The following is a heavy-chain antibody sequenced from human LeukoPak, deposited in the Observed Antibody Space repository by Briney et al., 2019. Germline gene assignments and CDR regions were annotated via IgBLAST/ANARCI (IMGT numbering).Heavy chain of an antibody. D-gene: IGHD6-19*01. CDR3: AREAVAGTEWY. V-gene: IGHV3-74*01. Sequence: GGSLRLSCAASGFTFSNYWMHWVRQVPGKGLVWVSRINSDGSSTSYADSVKGRFTISRDNAKNTLYLQMNSLRAEDTAVYYCAREAVAGTEWYWGQGTLVTVSS. J-gene: IGHJ4*02. CDR2: INSDGSST. CDR1: GFTFSNYW.